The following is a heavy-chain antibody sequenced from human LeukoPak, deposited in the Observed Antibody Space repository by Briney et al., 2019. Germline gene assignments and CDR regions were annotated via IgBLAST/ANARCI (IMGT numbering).Heavy chain of an antibody. D-gene: IGHD2-15*01. V-gene: IGHV3-53*01. CDR1: GFSISNNY. J-gene: IGHJ4*02. Sequence: GGSLRLSCAASGFSISNNYMNWVRHAPGKGLEWVSIIYSGGSTYYADAVKGRFTISRDNSKNTLYLQMITLRVEDTAVCYCAGGGNLFDYWGQGTLVTVSS. CDR3: AGGGNLFDY. CDR2: IYSGGST.